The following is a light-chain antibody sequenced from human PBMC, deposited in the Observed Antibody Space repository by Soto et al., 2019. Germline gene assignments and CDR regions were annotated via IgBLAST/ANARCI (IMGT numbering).Light chain of an antibody. V-gene: IGKV4-1*01. CDR2: WAS. CDR3: QQHYSSSYT. Sequence: DIVMTQSPDSLAVSLGERATINCKSSQSVLYSTNNKNYLTWYQQKPGQPPQLLIYWASTRESGVPDRFSGSGSGTDFTLTISSLQAEDVAVYYCQQHYSSSYTFGQGTKLEIK. J-gene: IGKJ2*01. CDR1: QSVLYSTNNKNY.